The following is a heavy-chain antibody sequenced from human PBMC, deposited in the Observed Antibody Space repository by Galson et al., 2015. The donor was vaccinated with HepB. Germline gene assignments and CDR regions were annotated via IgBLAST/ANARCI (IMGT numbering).Heavy chain of an antibody. J-gene: IGHJ6*03. CDR3: ARVNTSGGPLYYYYYMDV. CDR1: GGTFSSYA. V-gene: IGHV1-69*13. Sequence: SVKVSCKVSGGTFSSYAISWVRQAPGQGLEWMGGIIPIFGTANYAQKFQGRVTITADESTSTAYMELSSLRSEDTAVYYCARVNTSGGPLYYYYYMDVWGKGTTVTVSS. D-gene: IGHD2-8*02. CDR2: IIPIFGTA.